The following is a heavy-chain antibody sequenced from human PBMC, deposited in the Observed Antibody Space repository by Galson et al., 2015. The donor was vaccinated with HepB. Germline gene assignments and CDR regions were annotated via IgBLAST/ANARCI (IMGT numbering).Heavy chain of an antibody. Sequence: SLRLSCAASGFTFDDYTIHWVRQAPGKGLEWVSLISWDGGSTYYADSVKGRFTISRDNSKNSLYLQMNSLRTEDTALYYCAKDRGYGDHAEYFQHWGQGTLVTVSS. J-gene: IGHJ1*01. D-gene: IGHD4-17*01. CDR2: ISWDGGST. CDR1: GFTFDDYT. CDR3: AKDRGYGDHAEYFQH. V-gene: IGHV3-43*01.